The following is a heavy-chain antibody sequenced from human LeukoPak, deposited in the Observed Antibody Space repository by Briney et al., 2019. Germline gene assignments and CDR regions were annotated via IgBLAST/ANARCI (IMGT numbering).Heavy chain of an antibody. CDR3: AGHRYSYGFGRLDY. D-gene: IGHD5-18*01. CDR1: GGSFSGYY. V-gene: IGHV4-34*01. CDR2: INHSGST. Sequence: PSETLSLTCAVYGGSFSGYYWSWIRQPPGKGLEWIGEINHSGSTNYNPSLKSRVTISVDTSKNQFSLKLSSVTAADTAVYYCAGHRYSYGFGRLDYWGQGTLVTVSS. J-gene: IGHJ4*02.